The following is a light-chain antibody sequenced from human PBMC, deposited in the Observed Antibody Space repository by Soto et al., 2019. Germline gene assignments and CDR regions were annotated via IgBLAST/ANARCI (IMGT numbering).Light chain of an antibody. CDR2: GAS. Sequence: EIVLTQSPGTLSLSPGERATLSCRASQSVSSSYLAWYQQRPGLAPRLLIYGASSRATGILDRFSGSGSGTDFPLTISRLEPEDFAVYYCQQYGSSPITFGGGTKVDIK. CDR3: QQYGSSPIT. CDR1: QSVSSSY. V-gene: IGKV3-20*01. J-gene: IGKJ4*01.